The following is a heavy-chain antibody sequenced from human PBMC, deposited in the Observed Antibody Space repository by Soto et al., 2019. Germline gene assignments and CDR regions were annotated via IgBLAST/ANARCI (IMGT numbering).Heavy chain of an antibody. Sequence: EVQLVESGGGLVQPGGSLRLSCAASGIPVSSNYMTWVRQAPGKGLEWVSVLHSGGDTYYANSVKGRFTISRHDSTNTLFLQMNSQTAEDTALYYCARDGPYYYASRMDVWGQGTTVTVSS. D-gene: IGHD3-10*01. CDR1: GIPVSSNY. CDR3: ARDGPYYYASRMDV. CDR2: LHSGGDT. V-gene: IGHV3-53*04. J-gene: IGHJ6*02.